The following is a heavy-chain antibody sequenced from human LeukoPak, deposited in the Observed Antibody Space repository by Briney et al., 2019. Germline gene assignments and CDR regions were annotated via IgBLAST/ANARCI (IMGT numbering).Heavy chain of an antibody. J-gene: IGHJ4*02. Sequence: AGGSLRLSCAATGFTFSTYSMNWVRRAPGKGLEWVSYISSSSSTIYYADSVKGRFTISRDNAKNSLYLQMNSLRAEDTAVYYCAREGSYCGGDCDIPYYFDYWGQGTLVTVSS. V-gene: IGHV3-48*04. CDR3: AREGSYCGGDCDIPYYFDY. D-gene: IGHD2-21*02. CDR2: ISSSSSTI. CDR1: GFTFSTYS.